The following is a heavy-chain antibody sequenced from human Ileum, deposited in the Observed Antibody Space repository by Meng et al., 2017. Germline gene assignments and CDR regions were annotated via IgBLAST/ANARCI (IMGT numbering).Heavy chain of an antibody. Sequence: QLRLQQWGPGLVEPSGTLSPLFTVSGDSISSSFYWSWVRQSPGKGLEGIGQIYLPGSPNYHPPLESRVTISEDKSMNQFSLRLTSVTAADTAIFYCVRHGGKYFDYWGQGILVTVSS. D-gene: IGHD2-15*01. CDR1: GDSISSSFY. V-gene: IGHV4-4*02. CDR2: IYLPGSP. J-gene: IGHJ4*02. CDR3: VRHGGKYFDY.